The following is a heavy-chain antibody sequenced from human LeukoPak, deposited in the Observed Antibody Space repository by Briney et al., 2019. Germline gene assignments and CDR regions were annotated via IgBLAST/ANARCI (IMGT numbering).Heavy chain of an antibody. CDR3: ARELRGGYYDSSGRRAFDI. V-gene: IGHV1-2*06. CDR1: GYTFTGYY. J-gene: IGHJ3*02. Sequence: ASVKVSCKASGYTFTGYYMHWVRQAPGQGLEWMGRINPNSGGTNYAQKFQGRVTMTRDTSISTAYMELSRLRSDDTAVYYCARELRGGYYDSSGRRAFDIWGQGTMVTVSS. D-gene: IGHD3-22*01. CDR2: INPNSGGT.